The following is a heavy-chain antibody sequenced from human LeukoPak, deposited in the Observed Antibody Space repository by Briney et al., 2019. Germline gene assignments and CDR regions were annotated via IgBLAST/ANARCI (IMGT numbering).Heavy chain of an antibody. V-gene: IGHV4-31*03. Sequence: PSETLSLTCTVSGGSISSGGYYWSWIRQHPGKGLEWIGYIYYSGSTYYNPSLKSRVTISVDTSKNQFSLKLSSVTAADTAVYYCARGGSLGYDTLTGYLYPAADYYFDYWGQGTLVTVSS. D-gene: IGHD3-9*01. CDR2: IYYSGST. CDR1: GGSISSGGYY. J-gene: IGHJ4*02. CDR3: ARGGSLGYDTLTGYLYPAADYYFDY.